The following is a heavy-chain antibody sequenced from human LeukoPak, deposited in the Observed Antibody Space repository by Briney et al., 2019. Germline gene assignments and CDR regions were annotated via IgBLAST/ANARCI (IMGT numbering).Heavy chain of an antibody. J-gene: IGHJ4*02. Sequence: GGSLRLSCAASGFTFSSYALTWVRQAPGQGLEWVSTISGSAISTYYADSVKGRFTISRDNSKSTLYLQMNSLRAEDTAVYYCARVDTVMAYYFDLWGQGTLVTVSS. V-gene: IGHV3-23*01. CDR1: GFTFSSYA. CDR3: ARVDTVMAYYFDL. CDR2: ISGSAIST. D-gene: IGHD5-18*01.